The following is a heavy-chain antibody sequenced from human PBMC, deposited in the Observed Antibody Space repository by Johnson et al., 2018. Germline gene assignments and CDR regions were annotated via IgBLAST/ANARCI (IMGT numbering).Heavy chain of an antibody. V-gene: IGHV3-7*01. D-gene: IGHD4-11*01. CDR2: IKQDGSAK. CDR3: AKDGDGPTAHMDV. J-gene: IGHJ6*03. CDR1: GFTLSNYW. Sequence: VQLQESGGGLVQPGGSLRLSCAGSGFTLSNYWMSWVRQAPGKGLEGVANIKQDGSAKYYVDFVKGRFIISRDKAKNTLYLQMNSMRPEDTAVYYCAKDGDGPTAHMDVWGKGTTVTVSS.